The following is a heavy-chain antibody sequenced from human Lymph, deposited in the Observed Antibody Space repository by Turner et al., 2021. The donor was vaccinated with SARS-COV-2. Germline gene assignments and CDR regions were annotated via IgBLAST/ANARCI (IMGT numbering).Heavy chain of an antibody. J-gene: IGHJ6*02. D-gene: IGHD6-19*01. CDR3: AREGDSGGYGGGMDV. CDR2: IHDSGSN. V-gene: IGHV4-59*12. Sequence: QVQLQESGPGLVKPSETLSLTCTVSGGSISSYYWSWVRQPPGTGLGWIGYIHDSGSNNYNPNSKSRITREVDKYKNQFYLKLNSVTAADTDVYSCAREGDSGGYGGGMDVWGQGTTVTVSS. CDR1: GGSISSYY.